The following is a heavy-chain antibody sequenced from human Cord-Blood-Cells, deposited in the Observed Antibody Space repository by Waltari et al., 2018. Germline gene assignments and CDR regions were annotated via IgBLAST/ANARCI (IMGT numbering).Heavy chain of an antibody. D-gene: IGHD3-22*01. CDR3: ARVLFYDSTGYYYFVFYI. CDR1: GYTFTSYA. CDR2: INAGNGNT. J-gene: IGHJ3*02. V-gene: IGHV1-3*01. Sequence: QVQLVQSGAEVKKPGASVKVSCKASGYTFTSYAMHWVRQAPGQRLEWMGWINAGNGNTKYSQKFQGRVTITRDTSASTAYMELSRLRAEDTAMYDCARVLFYDSTGYYYFVFYIWGQGTMVTVSS.